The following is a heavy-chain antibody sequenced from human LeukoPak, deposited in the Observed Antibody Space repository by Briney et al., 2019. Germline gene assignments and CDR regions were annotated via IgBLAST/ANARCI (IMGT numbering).Heavy chain of an antibody. V-gene: IGHV3-9*01. CDR1: GFTFDDYA. CDR2: ISWNSGAI. Sequence: GGSLRLSCATSGFTFDDYAMHWVRQTPGKGLEWVSGISWNSGAIGYADSVKGRFTISRDNAKNSLYLQMNSLRAEDTAVYYCARDYSSSWTPKHFQHWGQGTLVTVSS. J-gene: IGHJ1*01. CDR3: ARDYSSSWTPKHFQH. D-gene: IGHD6-13*01.